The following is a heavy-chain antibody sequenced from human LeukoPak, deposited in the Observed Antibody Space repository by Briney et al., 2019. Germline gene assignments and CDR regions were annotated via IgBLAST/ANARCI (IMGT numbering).Heavy chain of an antibody. CDR1: GLTFINYW. D-gene: IGHD2-2*01. V-gene: IGHV3-74*01. CDR3: ARGGYCSSTSCAPGDY. J-gene: IGHJ4*02. CDR2: IKGDATST. Sequence: GGSLRLSCAASGLTFINYWMHWVRQVPGKGLVWVSRIKGDATSTIYADSVKGRFTISRDNAKNSLYLQMNSLRAEDTAVYYCARGGYCSSTSCAPGDYWGQGTLVTVSS.